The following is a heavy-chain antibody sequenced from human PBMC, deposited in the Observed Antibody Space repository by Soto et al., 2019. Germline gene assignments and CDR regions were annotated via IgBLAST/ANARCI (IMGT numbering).Heavy chain of an antibody. J-gene: IGHJ3*02. D-gene: IGHD4-17*01. CDR3: VGDYGGLEGFDI. CDR2: ISGSGYRT. Sequence: EVQLLESGGGLVQPGGSLRLSCVASVGSGFTFTDYAMAWVRQAPEKGLEWVSGISGSGYRTYYADSVKGRFTISRDNSKNTLFLQMNSLRAEDTAIYYCVGDYGGLEGFDIWGQGTMVTVSS. V-gene: IGHV3-23*01. CDR1: VGSGFTFTDYA.